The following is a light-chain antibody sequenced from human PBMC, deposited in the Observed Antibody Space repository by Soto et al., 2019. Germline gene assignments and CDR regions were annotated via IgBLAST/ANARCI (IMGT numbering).Light chain of an antibody. J-gene: IGKJ5*01. CDR3: QQSYSTPIT. CDR2: AAS. CDR1: QSISSY. V-gene: IGKV1-39*01. Sequence: DIQMIQSPSSLSASVGDRVTITCRASQSISSYLNWYQQKPGKAPKLLIYAASSLQSGVPSRFSGSGSGTDFTLTTSSLQPEDFATYYCQQSYSTPITFGQGTRLEIK.